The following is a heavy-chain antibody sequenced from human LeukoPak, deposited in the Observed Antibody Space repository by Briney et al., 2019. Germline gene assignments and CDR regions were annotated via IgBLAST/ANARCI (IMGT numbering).Heavy chain of an antibody. Sequence: KPGGSLRLSCTAFGFNFHTYTMNWVRQPPGKRPEWVSSMSGSLSYIYYADSVKGRFTISRDNAKNSLFLQMNNLRIEDTAVYYCTRETFPDGSGKEAGYWGXXTLVTVSS. CDR1: GFNFHTYT. CDR3: TRETFPDGSGKEAGY. D-gene: IGHD3-10*01. CDR2: MSGSLSYI. V-gene: IGHV3-21*01. J-gene: IGHJ4*01.